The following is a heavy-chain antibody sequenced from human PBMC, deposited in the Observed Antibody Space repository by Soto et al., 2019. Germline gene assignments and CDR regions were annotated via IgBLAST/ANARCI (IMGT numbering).Heavy chain of an antibody. J-gene: IGHJ3*02. Sequence: SETLSLTCTVSGDSISDYYWSWIRQPPGKGLEWVGYVSHTGSTKYNPSLENRVTISVETSKNQFSLEVTSVTAADTAVYSCARGAPRGRYYFALDRWGQGTMVNVSS. CDR1: GDSISDYY. V-gene: IGHV4-59*01. D-gene: IGHD1-26*01. CDR2: VSHTGST. CDR3: ARGAPRGRYYFALDR.